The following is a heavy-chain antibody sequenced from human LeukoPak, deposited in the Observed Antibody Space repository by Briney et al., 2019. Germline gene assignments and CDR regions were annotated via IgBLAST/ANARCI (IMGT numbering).Heavy chain of an antibody. CDR3: ARDRKAQNRPYCGGDCYPHY. CDR1: GYTFTGYY. J-gene: IGHJ4*02. CDR2: INPNSGGT. D-gene: IGHD2-21*02. Sequence: ASVKVSCKASGYTFTGYYMHWVRQAPGQGLEWMGWINPNSGGTNYAQKFQGRVTMPRDTSISTAYMELSRLRSDDTAVYYCARDRKAQNRPYCGGDCYPHYWGQGTLVTVSS. V-gene: IGHV1-2*02.